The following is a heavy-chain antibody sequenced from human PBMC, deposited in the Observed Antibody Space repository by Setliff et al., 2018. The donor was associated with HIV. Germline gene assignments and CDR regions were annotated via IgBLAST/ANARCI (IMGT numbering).Heavy chain of an antibody. CDR3: AKPPRPSSWPQYYFDY. Sequence: LRLSCAASGFTFSDYWMTWVRQAPGKGLEWVANIKQDGSEKYYVDSVKGRFTISRDNSKNTLYLQMTSLRTEDTAMYYCAKPPRPSSWPQYYFDYWGQGTLVTVSS. J-gene: IGHJ4*02. CDR2: IKQDGSEK. V-gene: IGHV3-7*01. D-gene: IGHD6-13*01. CDR1: GFTFSDYW.